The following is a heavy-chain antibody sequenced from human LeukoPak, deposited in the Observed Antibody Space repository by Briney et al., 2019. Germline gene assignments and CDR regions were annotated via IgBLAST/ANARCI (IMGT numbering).Heavy chain of an antibody. J-gene: IGHJ4*02. Sequence: GGSLRLSCAASGFTFSSYSMNWVRQAPGKGLEWVSSISSSSSYIYYADSVKGRFTISRDNAKNSLYLQMNSLRAEDTAVYYCARVPGGIAAAGIDYWGQGTLVTVSS. CDR2: ISSSSSYI. V-gene: IGHV3-21*01. CDR1: GFTFSSYS. D-gene: IGHD6-13*01. CDR3: ARVPGGIAAAGIDY.